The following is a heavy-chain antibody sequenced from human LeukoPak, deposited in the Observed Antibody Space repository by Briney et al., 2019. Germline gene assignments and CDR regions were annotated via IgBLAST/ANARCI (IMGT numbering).Heavy chain of an antibody. CDR2: IYYSGST. CDR1: GGSISSGGYY. D-gene: IGHD2-2*01. V-gene: IGHV4-39*01. CDR3: ARHLVVVVVPAATENWFDP. J-gene: IGHJ5*02. Sequence: SETLSLTCTVSGGSISSGGYYWSWIRQHPGKGLEWIGYIYYSGSTYYNPSLKSRVTISVDTSKNQFSLKLSSVTAADTAVYYCARHLVVVVVPAATENWFDPWGQGTLVTVSS.